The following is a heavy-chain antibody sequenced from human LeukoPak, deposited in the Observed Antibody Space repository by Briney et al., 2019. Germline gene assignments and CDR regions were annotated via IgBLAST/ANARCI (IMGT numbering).Heavy chain of an antibody. J-gene: IGHJ4*02. CDR3: AKDQGWADGSGDY. CDR2: IDVSGDNT. V-gene: IGHV3-23*01. Sequence: PGGSLRLSCAASGFTFSSYAMTWVRQAPGRGLEWVSTIDVSGDNTYYADSVKGRFTISRDNSKNRLYLQMNGLRTEDTAVYYCAKDQGWADGSGDYWGQGTLVTVSS. CDR1: GFTFSSYA. D-gene: IGHD3-10*01.